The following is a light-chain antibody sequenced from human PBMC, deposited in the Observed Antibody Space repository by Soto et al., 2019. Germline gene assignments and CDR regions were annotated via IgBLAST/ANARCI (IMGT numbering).Light chain of an antibody. Sequence: ETVMTQSPATPSVSPGERATLSCRASQSVGSNLAWYQQRPGQAPRLLIYGASSRATGIPDRFSGSGSGTDFTLTISRLEPEDFAVYYCQQYGSSPSTFGQGTRLEIK. CDR2: GAS. V-gene: IGKV3-20*01. J-gene: IGKJ5*01. CDR1: QSVGSN. CDR3: QQYGSSPST.